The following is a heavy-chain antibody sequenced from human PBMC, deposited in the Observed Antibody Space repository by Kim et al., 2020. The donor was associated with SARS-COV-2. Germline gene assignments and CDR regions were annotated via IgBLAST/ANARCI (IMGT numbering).Heavy chain of an antibody. Sequence: GGSLRLSCAASGFTFSSYSMNWVRQAPGTGLEWVSYISSSSSTIYYADSVKGRFTISRDNAKNSLYLQMNSLRDEDTAVYYCARDRCSGGSCYSANWFDPCGHGTLGTVSS. D-gene: IGHD2-15*01. CDR1: GFTFSSYS. V-gene: IGHV3-48*02. J-gene: IGHJ5*02. CDR2: ISSSSSTI. CDR3: ARDRCSGGSCYSANWFDP.